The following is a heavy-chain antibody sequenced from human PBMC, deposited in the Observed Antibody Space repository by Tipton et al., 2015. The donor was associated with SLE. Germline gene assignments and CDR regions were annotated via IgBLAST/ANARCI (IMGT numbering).Heavy chain of an antibody. Sequence: TLSLTCTVSGGSLRSYYWTWIRQPAGKGLEWIGTIYYSGSTYYNPSLKSRVTISVDTSKNQFSLNLTSVTAADTAVYSCARHIHGYASGWYWSAFDIWGQRTMVTVSS. D-gene: IGHD6-19*01. V-gene: IGHV4-59*04. J-gene: IGHJ3*02. CDR2: IYYSGST. CDR1: GGSLRSYY. CDR3: ARHIHGYASGWYWSAFDI.